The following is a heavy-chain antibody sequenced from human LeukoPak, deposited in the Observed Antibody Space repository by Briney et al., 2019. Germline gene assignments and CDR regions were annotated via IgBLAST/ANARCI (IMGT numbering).Heavy chain of an antibody. CDR3: ASTETGIVGATVYFDY. Sequence: SETLSLTCTVSGGSISSSSYYWGWIRQPPGKGLEWIGSIYYSGSTYYNPSLKSRVTISVDTSKNQFSLKLSSVPAADTAVYYCASTETGIVGATVYFDYGGQGTLVTVS. V-gene: IGHV4-39*01. J-gene: IGHJ4*02. CDR1: GGSISSSSYY. D-gene: IGHD1-26*01. CDR2: IYYSGST.